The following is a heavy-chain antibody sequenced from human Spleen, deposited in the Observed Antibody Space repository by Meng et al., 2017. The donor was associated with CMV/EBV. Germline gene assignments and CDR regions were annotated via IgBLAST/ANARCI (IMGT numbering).Heavy chain of an antibody. V-gene: IGHV3-30*02. CDR2: IRYDGRNT. J-gene: IGHJ4*02. CDR1: GFSFSDFG. CDR3: AKGGYSSSWYMGGFDQ. D-gene: IGHD6-13*01. Sequence: GGSLRLSCAASGFSFSDFGMHWVRQAPGKGLEWVAFIRYDGRNTYYVDSVKGRFTISRDNSKSTLYLQMSSLRVEDTAVYFCAKGGYSSSWYMGGFDQWGQGTLVTVSS.